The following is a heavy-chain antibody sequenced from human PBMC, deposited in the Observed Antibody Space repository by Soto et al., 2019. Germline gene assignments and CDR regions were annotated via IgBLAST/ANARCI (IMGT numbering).Heavy chain of an antibody. V-gene: IGHV1-69*01. CDR2: IIPIFGTA. J-gene: IGHJ4*02. D-gene: IGHD3-10*01. Sequence: QVQLVQSGAEVQKPGSSVKVSCKASGGTFSSYAISWVRQAPGQGLEWMGGIIPIFGTANYAQKFQGRVTIIADESTSTAYMELSSLRSEDTAVYYCARDPRKFGGMYYFDYWGQGTLVTVSS. CDR3: ARDPRKFGGMYYFDY. CDR1: GGTFSSYA.